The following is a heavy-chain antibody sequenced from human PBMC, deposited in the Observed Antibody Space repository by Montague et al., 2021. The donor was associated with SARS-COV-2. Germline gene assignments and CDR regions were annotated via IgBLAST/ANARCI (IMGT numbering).Heavy chain of an antibody. CDR1: GFTFRTYE. J-gene: IGHJ4*02. V-gene: IGHV3-48*03. CDR3: ARDGRFGELDY. CDR2: ISSSGSTI. Sequence: LRLSCAASGFTFRTYEMNWVRQAPGKGLEWVPYISSSGSTIYYADSVKGRFTISRDNAKNSLYLQMNSLRAEDTAVYYCARDGRFGELDYWGQGTLVTVST. D-gene: IGHD3-10*01.